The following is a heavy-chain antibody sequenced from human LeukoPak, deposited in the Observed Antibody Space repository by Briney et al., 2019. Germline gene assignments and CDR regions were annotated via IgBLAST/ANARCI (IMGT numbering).Heavy chain of an antibody. CDR2: ISGSGGST. CDR1: GFTFSSYA. D-gene: IGHD6-13*01. CDR3: AKEYSSSWSWYYGMDV. J-gene: IGHJ6*02. V-gene: IGHV3-23*01. Sequence: GGSLRLSCAASGFTFSSYAMSWVRQAPGKGLEWVSAISGSGGSTYYADSVKGRFTISRDNSKNTLYLQMNSLRAEDTAVYYCAKEYSSSWSWYYGMDVWGQGTTVTLSS.